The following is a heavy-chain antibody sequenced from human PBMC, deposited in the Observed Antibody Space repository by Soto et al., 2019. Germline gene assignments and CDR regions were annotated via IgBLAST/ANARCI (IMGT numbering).Heavy chain of an antibody. CDR1: GGTFSSYA. Sequence: GASVKVSCKASGGTFSSYAISWVRQAPGQGLEWMGGIIPIFGTANYAQKFQGRVTITADESTSTAYMELSSLRSEDTAVYYCAHLDIVLVPAAIGYYYYGMDVWGQGTTVTVS. J-gene: IGHJ6*02. CDR2: IIPIFGTA. CDR3: AHLDIVLVPAAIGYYYYGMDV. D-gene: IGHD2-2*03. V-gene: IGHV1-69*13.